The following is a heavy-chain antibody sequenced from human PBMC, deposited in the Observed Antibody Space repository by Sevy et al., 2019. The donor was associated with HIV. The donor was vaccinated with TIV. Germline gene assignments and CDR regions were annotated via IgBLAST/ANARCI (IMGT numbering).Heavy chain of an antibody. V-gene: IGHV1-18*01. CDR2: ISTYNGNI. D-gene: IGHD2-15*01. Sequence: ASVKVSCKASNYIFTSYAITWVRQAPGQGLEWMGWISTYNGNIDYAQTLQGRVTMTTDTSTTTAYMELRSLRSDDTAVYYCARYGYCSGGSCQFDYWGQGTLVTVSS. J-gene: IGHJ4*02. CDR3: ARYGYCSGGSCQFDY. CDR1: NYIFTSYA.